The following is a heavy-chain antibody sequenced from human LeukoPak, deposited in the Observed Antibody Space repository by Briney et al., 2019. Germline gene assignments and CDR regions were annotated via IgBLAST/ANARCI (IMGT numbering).Heavy chain of an antibody. D-gene: IGHD2-2*01. CDR2: INHSGST. J-gene: IGHJ5*02. V-gene: IGHV4-34*01. CDR1: GGSFSGYY. CDR3: ARGLGVVVPAARVGFDP. Sequence: SETLSLTCAVYGGSFSGYYWSWIRQPPGKGLEWIGEINHSGSTNYNPSLKSRVTISVDTSKNQFSLKLSSVTAADTAVYYCARGLGVVVPAARVGFDPWGQGTLVTVSS.